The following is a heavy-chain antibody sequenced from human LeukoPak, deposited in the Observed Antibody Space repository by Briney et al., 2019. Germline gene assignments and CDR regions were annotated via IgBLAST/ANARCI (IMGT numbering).Heavy chain of an antibody. CDR3: ARLGAYCGGDCYPDFDY. Sequence: GESLKIPCKGSGYSFTSYWIGWVRQMPGKGLEWMGIIYPGDSDTRYSPSFQGQVTISADKSISTAYLQWSSLKASDTAMYYCARLGAYCGGDCYPDFDYWGQGTLVTVSS. V-gene: IGHV5-51*01. CDR1: GYSFTSYW. CDR2: IYPGDSDT. D-gene: IGHD2-21*02. J-gene: IGHJ4*02.